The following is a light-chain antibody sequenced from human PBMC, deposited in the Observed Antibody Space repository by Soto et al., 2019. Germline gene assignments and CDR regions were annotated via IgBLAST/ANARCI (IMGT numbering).Light chain of an antibody. Sequence: IVLTQSPGTLSLSPGERATLSCRASQSVRTNYLAWYQQKPGQAPRLLIYGASNRATGIPDRFSGSGSGTDFTLTISRLEPEDFAAYYCQQYGSSGTFGQGTKVDIK. V-gene: IGKV3-20*01. CDR1: QSVRTNY. CDR3: QQYGSSGT. CDR2: GAS. J-gene: IGKJ1*01.